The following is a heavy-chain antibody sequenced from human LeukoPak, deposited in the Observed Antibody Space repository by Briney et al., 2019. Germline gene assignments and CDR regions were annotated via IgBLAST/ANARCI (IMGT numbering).Heavy chain of an antibody. CDR1: GFTVSSNY. J-gene: IGHJ5*02. CDR3: ARGPGITIGNGFDP. CDR2: IYSGGST. Sequence: PGGSLRLSCAASGFTVSSNYMSWVRQAPGKGLEWVSVIYSGGSTYYADSVKGRFTISRHNSKNTLYLQMNSLRAEDTAVYYCARGPGITIGNGFDPWGQGTLVTVSS. V-gene: IGHV3-53*04. D-gene: IGHD3-10*01.